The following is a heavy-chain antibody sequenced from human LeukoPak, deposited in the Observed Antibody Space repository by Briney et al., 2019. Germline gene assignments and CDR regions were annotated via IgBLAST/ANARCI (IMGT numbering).Heavy chain of an antibody. CDR3: ARAAEDGSLDY. Sequence: GGSLRLSCAASGFTFSSHSMIWVRQTPGKGLEWVSSISSSSSYIYYADSLKGRFTISRDNAKNSLFLQMSSLRAEDTAVYYCARAAEDGSLDYWGQGTLVTVSS. CDR2: ISSSSSYI. J-gene: IGHJ4*02. CDR1: GFTFSSHS. V-gene: IGHV3-21*01.